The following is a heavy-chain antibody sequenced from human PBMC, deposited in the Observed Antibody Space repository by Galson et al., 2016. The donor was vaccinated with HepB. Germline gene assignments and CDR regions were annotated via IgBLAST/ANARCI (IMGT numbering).Heavy chain of an antibody. CDR1: GFIFSNYA. Sequence: SLRLSCAASGFIFSNYAMSWVRQAPGKGLEWVSTITGRGDSAYYADSVKGRFTISRDNSKNTLYLQMTSLRADDTAVYYCARPIHSILSVTGQRDGDYWGQGTLVTVSS. V-gene: IGHV3-23*01. J-gene: IGHJ4*02. D-gene: IGHD6-19*01. CDR2: ITGRGDSA. CDR3: ARPIHSILSVTGQRDGDY.